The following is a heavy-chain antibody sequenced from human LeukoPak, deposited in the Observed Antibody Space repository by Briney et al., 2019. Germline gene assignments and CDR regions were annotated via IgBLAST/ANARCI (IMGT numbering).Heavy chain of an antibody. J-gene: IGHJ4*02. CDR3: ARDVDTALDY. D-gene: IGHD5-18*01. CDR2: MNPNSGNT. CDR1: GYTFTSYG. Sequence: ASVKVSCKASGYTFTSYGISWVRQAPGQGLEWMGWMNPNSGNTSYAQKFQGRVTMTRNTSISTAYMELSSLRSEDTAVYYCARDVDTALDYWGQGTLVTVSS. V-gene: IGHV1-8*02.